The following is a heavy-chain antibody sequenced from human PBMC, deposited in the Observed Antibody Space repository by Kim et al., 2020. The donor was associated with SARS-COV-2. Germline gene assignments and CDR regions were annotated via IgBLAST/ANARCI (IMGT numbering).Heavy chain of an antibody. CDR2: GGST. Sequence: GGSTFYADSVKGRFTISRDNSKNSLYLQMNSLRIEDTAFYYCASERGTTVYYWGQATQVTVSP. V-gene: IGHV3-43*01. D-gene: IGHD4-17*01. J-gene: IGHJ4*02. CDR3: ASERGTTVYY.